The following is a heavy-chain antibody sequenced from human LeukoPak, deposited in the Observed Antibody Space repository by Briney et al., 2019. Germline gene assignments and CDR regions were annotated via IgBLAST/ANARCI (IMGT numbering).Heavy chain of an antibody. D-gene: IGHD3-22*01. Sequence: GGSLRLSCAASGFTFSSYGMHWVRQAPGKGLKWVAFIRYDGSNKYYADSVKGRSTISRDNSKNTLYLQMNSRRAEDTAVYYCAKVRHITMIVVVINNYWGQGTLVTFCS. V-gene: IGHV3-30*02. CDR1: GFTFSSYG. CDR2: IRYDGSNK. CDR3: AKVRHITMIVVVINNY. J-gene: IGHJ4*02.